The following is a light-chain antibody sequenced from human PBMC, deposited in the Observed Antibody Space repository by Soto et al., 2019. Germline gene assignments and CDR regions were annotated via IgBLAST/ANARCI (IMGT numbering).Light chain of an antibody. V-gene: IGKV3-11*01. CDR2: DAY. CDR3: QQRHMWPIT. J-gene: IGKJ5*01. CDR1: QSVGGN. Sequence: EIVMTQSPATLSVSPGGRATLSCRASQSVGGNVAWYQQRPGQAPRLLIYDAYNRATGIPPRFSGSGSGTDFTLTISSLEPEDSAVYYCQQRHMWPITFGQGTRLEI.